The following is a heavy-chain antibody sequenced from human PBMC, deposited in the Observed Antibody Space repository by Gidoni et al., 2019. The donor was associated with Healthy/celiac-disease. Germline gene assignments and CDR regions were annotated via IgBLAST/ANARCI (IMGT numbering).Heavy chain of an antibody. CDR1: GGSLSSYY. D-gene: IGHD3-22*01. CDR3: ARAGYYDSSGYYYYYYYGMDV. CDR2: IYYSGST. J-gene: IGHJ6*02. V-gene: IGHV4-59*01. Sequence: QVQLQESGPGLGKPSETLSLTCTVSGGSLSSYYWSWIRQPPGKGLEWIGYIYYSGSTNYNPSLKSRVTISVDTSKNQFSLKLSSVTAADTAVYYCARAGYYDSSGYYYYYYYGMDVWGQGTTVTVSS.